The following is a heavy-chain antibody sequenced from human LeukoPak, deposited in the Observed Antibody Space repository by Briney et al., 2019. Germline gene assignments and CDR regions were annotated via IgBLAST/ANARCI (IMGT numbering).Heavy chain of an antibody. CDR2: ISGSSSYI. D-gene: IGHD3-10*02. CDR3: AKDLHYYVAMDV. Sequence: GGSLRLSCAASGFTFSSYSMNWVRQAQGKGLEWVPAISGSSSYIYYADSVKGRFTISRDNAKNSLYLQMNSLRVEGTAVYYCAKDLHYYVAMDVWGQGTAVTVSS. V-gene: IGHV3-21*01. J-gene: IGHJ6*02. CDR1: GFTFSSYS.